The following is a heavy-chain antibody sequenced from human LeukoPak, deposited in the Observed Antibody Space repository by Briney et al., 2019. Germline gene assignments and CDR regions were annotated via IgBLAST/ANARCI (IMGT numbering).Heavy chain of an antibody. Sequence: GGSLRLSCAASGFTVSSNYMSWVRQAPGKGLEWVSVIYSGGSTYYADSVKGRFTISRDNSKNTLYLQMNSLRAEDTAVYYCARGHYDSSGYYYYFDHWGQGTLVTVSS. V-gene: IGHV3-66*01. CDR1: GFTVSSNY. CDR2: IYSGGST. CDR3: ARGHYDSSGYYYYFDH. J-gene: IGHJ4*02. D-gene: IGHD3-22*01.